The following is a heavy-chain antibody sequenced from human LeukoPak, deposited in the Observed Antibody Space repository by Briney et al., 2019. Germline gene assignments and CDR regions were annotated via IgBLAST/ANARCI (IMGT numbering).Heavy chain of an antibody. Sequence: GESLKISCKGSGYSFTSYWIGWVRQMPGKGLEWMGIIYPGDSDTRYSPSFQGQVTISADKSISTAYLQWSSLKASDTAMYYCARHISYDILTGYVEEEYSWFDPWGQGTLVTVSS. D-gene: IGHD3-9*01. CDR1: GYSFTSYW. J-gene: IGHJ5*02. CDR2: IYPGDSDT. V-gene: IGHV5-51*01. CDR3: ARHISYDILTGYVEEEYSWFDP.